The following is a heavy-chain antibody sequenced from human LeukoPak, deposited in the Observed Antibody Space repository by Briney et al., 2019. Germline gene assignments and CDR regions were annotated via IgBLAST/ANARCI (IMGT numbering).Heavy chain of an antibody. J-gene: IGHJ3*02. CDR3: ARDQSRYYDFWSVPSDAFDI. V-gene: IGHV1-3*01. CDR1: GYIFTSYA. CDR2: INVGNGNT. Sequence: ASVKVSCKASGYIFTSYAMHWVRQAPGQRLEWMGWINVGNGNTKYSQKFQGRVTITRDTSASTAYMELSSLRSEDTAVYYCARDQSRYYDFWSVPSDAFDIWGQGTMVTVSS. D-gene: IGHD3-3*01.